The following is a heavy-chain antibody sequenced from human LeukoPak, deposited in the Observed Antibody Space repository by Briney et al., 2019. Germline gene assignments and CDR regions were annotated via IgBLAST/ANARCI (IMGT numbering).Heavy chain of an antibody. J-gene: IGHJ4*02. CDR2: ISWNSGSI. V-gene: IGHV3-9*01. D-gene: IGHD5-18*01. CDR1: GFTFDDYA. CDR3: ARHLSGITGYTYGRGIDY. Sequence: GGSLRLSCAASGFTFDDYAMHWVRQAPGKGLEWVSGISWNSGSIGYADSVKGRFTISRDNAKTSLYLQMNSLRAEDTAVYYCARHLSGITGYTYGRGIDYWGQGTLVTVSS.